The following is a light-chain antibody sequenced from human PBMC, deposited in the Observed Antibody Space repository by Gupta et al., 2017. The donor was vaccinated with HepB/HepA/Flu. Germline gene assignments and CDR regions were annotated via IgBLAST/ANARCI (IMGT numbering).Light chain of an antibody. CDR1: SSDVGSYNL. CDR3: CSYAGSSTFE. J-gene: IGLJ2*01. V-gene: IGLV2-23*02. CDR2: EVN. Sequence: SVLPQPVSVSGSPVQSITISCTGTSSDVGSYNLVSWYQQHPGKAPELMIYEVNKRPAGISNRFSGSKSGNTASLTISGLREEDEANYYCCSYAGSSTFEFGGGTKLTVL.